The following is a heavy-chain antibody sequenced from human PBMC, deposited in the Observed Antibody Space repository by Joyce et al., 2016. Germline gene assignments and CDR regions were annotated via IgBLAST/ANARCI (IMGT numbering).Heavy chain of an antibody. CDR3: ARDDLGREYSDGPGGYFDY. CDR1: GGSISSSTYC. J-gene: IGHJ4*02. Sequence: QLQLQESGPGLVKPSETLSLTCTVSGGSISSSTYCWGWIRQAPGKALVWIGSICRSGNTYYNPSLKSRVTISVDTSKNQFSLKLTSVTAADTAVYYCARDDLGREYSDGPGGYFDYWGQGTLVTVSS. V-gene: IGHV4-39*07. D-gene: IGHD5-18*01. CDR2: ICRSGNT.